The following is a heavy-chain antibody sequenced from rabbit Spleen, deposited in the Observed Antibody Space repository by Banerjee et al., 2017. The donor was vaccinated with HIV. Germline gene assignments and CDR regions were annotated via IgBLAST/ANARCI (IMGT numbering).Heavy chain of an antibody. CDR1: GFSFSSSYY. CDR2: IYADSSGST. CDR3: ARGSAAMTMVITGYYLGL. J-gene: IGHJ4*01. V-gene: IGHV1S40*01. Sequence: QSLEEFGGDLVKPEGSLTLTCTASGFSFSSSYYMCWVRQAPGKGLECVACIYADSSGSTWYASWAKGRFTISKTSSTTVTLEMTSLTAADTATYFCARGSAAMTMVITGYYLGLWGPGTLVTVS. D-gene: IGHD2-1*01.